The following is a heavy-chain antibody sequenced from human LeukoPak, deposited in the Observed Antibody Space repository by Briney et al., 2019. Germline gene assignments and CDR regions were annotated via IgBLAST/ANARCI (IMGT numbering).Heavy chain of an antibody. CDR2: IYYSGST. J-gene: IGHJ4*02. V-gene: IGHV4-59*08. D-gene: IGHD2-15*01. Sequence: KSSETLSLTCTVSGGSISSYYWSWIRQPPGKGLEWIGYIYYSGSTNYNPSLKSRVTISVDTSKNQFSLKLSSVTAADTAVYYCARFNPVVGALDYWGQGTLVTVSS. CDR1: GGSISSYY. CDR3: ARFNPVVGALDY.